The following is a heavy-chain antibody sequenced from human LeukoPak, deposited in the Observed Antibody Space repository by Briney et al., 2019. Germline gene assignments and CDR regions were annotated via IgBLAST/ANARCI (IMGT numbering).Heavy chain of an antibody. V-gene: IGHV1-69*05. J-gene: IGHJ4*02. CDR1: GYTFTGYY. D-gene: IGHD3-3*01. Sequence: GASVKVSCKASGYTFTGYYMHWVRQAPGQGLEWMGGIIPIFGTANYAQKFQGRVTITTDESTSTAYMELSSLRSEDTAVYYCARALHYFDFWSGYLDYWGQGTLVTVSS. CDR3: ARALHYFDFWSGYLDY. CDR2: IIPIFGTA.